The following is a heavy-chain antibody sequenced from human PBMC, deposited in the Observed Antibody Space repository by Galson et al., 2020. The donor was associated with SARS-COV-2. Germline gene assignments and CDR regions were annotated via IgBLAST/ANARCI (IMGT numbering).Heavy chain of an antibody. CDR2: IYYSGST. CDR3: ARQVFVGATPTDAFDI. CDR1: GGSISSSSYY. D-gene: IGHD1-26*01. Sequence: ASETLSLTCTVSGGSISSSSYYWGWIRQPPGKGLEWIGSIYYSGSTYYNPSLKSRVTISVDTSKNQFSLKLSSVTAADTAVYYCARQVFVGATPTDAFDIWGQGTMVTVSS. V-gene: IGHV4-39*01. J-gene: IGHJ3*02.